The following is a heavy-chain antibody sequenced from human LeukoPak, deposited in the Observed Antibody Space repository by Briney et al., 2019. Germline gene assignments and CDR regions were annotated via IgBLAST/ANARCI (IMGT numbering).Heavy chain of an antibody. CDR3: ARAARLGYCSSTSCYYFDY. D-gene: IGHD2-2*01. V-gene: IGHV1-18*01. CDR2: ISAYNGNT. CDR1: GYTFTSYG. Sequence: ASVKVSCKASGYTFTSYGISWVRQAPGQGLEWMGWISAYNGNTNYAQKLQGRVTMTTDTSTSTAYMELRSLRSDDTAVYYCARAARLGYCSSTSCYYFDYWGQGTLVTVSS. J-gene: IGHJ4*02.